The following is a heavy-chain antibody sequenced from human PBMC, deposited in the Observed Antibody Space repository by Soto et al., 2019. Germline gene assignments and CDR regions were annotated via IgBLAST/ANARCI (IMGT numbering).Heavy chain of an antibody. V-gene: IGHV4-34*01. J-gene: IGHJ4*02. CDR2: INHSGST. CDR3: ESGYGPGELDY. Sequence: PSETLSLTCAVYGGSFSGYYWSWIRQPPGKGLEWIGEINHSGSTNYNPSLKSRVTISVDMFKNQLSLKLSSVTAADTTVYYCESGYGPGELDYWGQGTLVTVSS. D-gene: IGHD3-10*01. CDR1: GGSFSGYY.